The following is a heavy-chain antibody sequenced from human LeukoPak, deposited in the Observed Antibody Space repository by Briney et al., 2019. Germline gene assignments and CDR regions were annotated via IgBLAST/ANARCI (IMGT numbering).Heavy chain of an antibody. V-gene: IGHV1-18*01. CDR2: ISGYNGNT. J-gene: IGHJ4*02. Sequence: GASVKVSCKASGYTFTSYGISWMRQAPGQGLEWMGWISGYNGNTNYVQKFQGRVATTTDPSTSTIYMELRSLRVDDTALYYCARDNGHKGVDYWGQGTLVTVSS. D-gene: IGHD2-8*01. CDR1: GYTFTSYG. CDR3: ARDNGHKGVDY.